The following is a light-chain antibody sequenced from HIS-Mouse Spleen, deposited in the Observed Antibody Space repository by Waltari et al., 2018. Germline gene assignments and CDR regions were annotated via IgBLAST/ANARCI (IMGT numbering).Light chain of an antibody. CDR2: EDS. CDR3: YSTDSSGNHRV. Sequence: SYELTQPPSVSVSPGQTARITCSGDALPKKYAYWYPQKSGQAPVLVIYEDSKRPSGIPVRLSGSSSGTMATLTISGAQVEDEADYYCYSTDSSGNHRVFGGGTKLTVL. J-gene: IGLJ2*01. V-gene: IGLV3-10*01. CDR1: ALPKKY.